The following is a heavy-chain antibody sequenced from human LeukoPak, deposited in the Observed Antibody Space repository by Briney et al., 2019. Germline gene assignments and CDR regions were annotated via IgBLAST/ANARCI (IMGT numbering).Heavy chain of an antibody. J-gene: IGHJ4*02. CDR2: ISGSGNIT. CDR3: ARGSVYCTSAVDY. D-gene: IGHD3-22*01. CDR1: GFTFSSYA. Sequence: PGGSLRLSCEASGFTFSSYAMSWVRQAPGKGLEWVSTISGSGNITYNADSVKGRFTISRDNAKNTLYLQMNSLRADDTAVYYCARGSVYCTSAVDYGGGGTVVTVS. V-gene: IGHV3-23*01.